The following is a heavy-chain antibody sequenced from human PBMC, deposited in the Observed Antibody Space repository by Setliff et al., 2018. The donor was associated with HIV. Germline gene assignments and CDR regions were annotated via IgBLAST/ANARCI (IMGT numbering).Heavy chain of an antibody. CDR2: IYHSGTT. V-gene: IGHV4-38-2*02. CDR3: AREDYYYYGMDV. J-gene: IGHJ6*02. Sequence: SETLSLTCAVSGYSISSGYYWGWVRQPPGKGLEWVGSIYHSGTTYYNPSLKSRVTISVDTSKNQFSLKLSSVTAADTAVYYCAREDYYYYGMDVWGQGTTVTVSS. CDR1: GYSISSGYY.